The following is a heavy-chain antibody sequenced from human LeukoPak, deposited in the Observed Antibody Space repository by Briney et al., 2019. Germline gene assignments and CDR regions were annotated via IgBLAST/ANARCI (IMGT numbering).Heavy chain of an antibody. J-gene: IGHJ4*02. CDR2: IYYSGST. Sequence: PSETLSLTCGVSGGSFSGYYWSWIRQPPGKGLEWIGYIYYSGSTNYNPSLKSRVTISVDTSKNQFSLRLSSVTAADTAVYYCARVTGYVMEDYFDYWGQGTLVTVSS. V-gene: IGHV4-59*01. CDR3: ARVTGYVMEDYFDY. CDR1: GGSFSGYY. D-gene: IGHD6-13*01.